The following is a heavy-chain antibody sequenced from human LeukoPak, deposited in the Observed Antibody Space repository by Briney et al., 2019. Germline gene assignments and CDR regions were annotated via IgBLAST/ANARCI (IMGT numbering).Heavy chain of an antibody. CDR3: ARVKPVPTVSFDP. D-gene: IGHD4-17*01. J-gene: IGHJ5*02. Sequence: GASVKVSCKASGYTLSDYDINWVRQAPGQGLDYMGWINPNSLIPGYARKLRGSVTLTMDPSIRTAYMELSGLTYDDTAIYYCARVKPVPTVSFDPWGQGTLVTVSS. CDR1: GYTLSDYD. CDR2: INPNSLIP. V-gene: IGHV1-8*01.